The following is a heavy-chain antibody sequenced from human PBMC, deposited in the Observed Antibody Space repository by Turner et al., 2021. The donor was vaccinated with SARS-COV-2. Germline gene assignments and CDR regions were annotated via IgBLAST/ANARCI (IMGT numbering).Heavy chain of an antibody. V-gene: IGHV1-3*01. CDR3: ARDVGYCSSTSCYTWSHFYY. CDR2: IIACNGKT. CDR1: GYTFTSYA. J-gene: IGHJ4*02. Sequence: QVQLVRSGAAVKKPGASVKVSCNASGYTFTSYAMHWVRPAPGQRLEWMRWIIACNGKTKYSQKFQGRVTITRDTSASTAYMELSSLRSEDTAVYYCARDVGYCSSTSCYTWSHFYYWGQGTLVTVSS. D-gene: IGHD2-2*02.